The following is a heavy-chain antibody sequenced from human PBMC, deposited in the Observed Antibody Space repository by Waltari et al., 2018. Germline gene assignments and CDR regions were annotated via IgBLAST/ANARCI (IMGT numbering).Heavy chain of an antibody. CDR2: INEDGSKS. Sequence: EMQLVESGGGLVQPGGSLRLFCAASEFTFRNYWMTWGRQAPGRGLEWVANINEDGSKSFYVDSVKGRFTISRDNAKNSLYLQMNSLRAEDTAIYYCASGPDHGDFWGQGTLVTVSS. CDR1: EFTFRNYW. V-gene: IGHV3-7*01. J-gene: IGHJ4*02. CDR3: ASGPDHGDF.